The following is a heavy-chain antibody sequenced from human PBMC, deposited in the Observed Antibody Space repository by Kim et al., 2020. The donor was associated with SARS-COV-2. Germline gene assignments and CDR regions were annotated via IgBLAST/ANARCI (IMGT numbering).Heavy chain of an antibody. D-gene: IGHD4-17*01. V-gene: IGHV3-33*01. CDR2: IWNDGSNK. CDR1: GFIFSDVG. CDR3: ARGPGNNYRAWFDP. Sequence: GGSLRLSCAASGFIFSDVGMHWVRQAPGKGLEWVAVIWNDGSNKYSADSVKGRFTISRDNSKNTLYLQMNSLRAEDTAVYYCARGPGNNYRAWFDPWGQGTLVTVSS. J-gene: IGHJ5*02.